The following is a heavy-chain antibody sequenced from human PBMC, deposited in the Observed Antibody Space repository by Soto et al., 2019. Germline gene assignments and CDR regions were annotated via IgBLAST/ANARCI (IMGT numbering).Heavy chain of an antibody. CDR3: TRDRVKIRGGYYHYYGMDV. V-gene: IGHV3-21*02. D-gene: IGHD3-10*01. Sequence: DVQLEESGGGLGKPGGSLRLSCVASEFTFSVYSMNWVRQAPGKGLEWVSSISSGSSYIYYADSVKGRFTISRDNDKSSLFLHMNSLRVDDTAVYYCTRDRVKIRGGYYHYYGMDVWGQGTTVTVSS. CDR2: ISSGSSYI. CDR1: EFTFSVYS. J-gene: IGHJ6*02.